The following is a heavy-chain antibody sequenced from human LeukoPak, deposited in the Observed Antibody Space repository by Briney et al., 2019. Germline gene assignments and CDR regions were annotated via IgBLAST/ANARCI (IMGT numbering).Heavy chain of an antibody. V-gene: IGHV3-30*18. J-gene: IGHJ4*02. D-gene: IGHD3-22*01. CDR2: ISYDGSNK. Sequence: GGSLRLSCAAPGFTFSSYGMHWVRQAPGKGLEWVAVISYDGSNKYYADSVKGRFTISRDNSKNTLYLQMNSLRAEDTAVYYCAKGNAYYYDSSGYYPFDYWGQGTLVTVSS. CDR3: AKGNAYYYDSSGYYPFDY. CDR1: GFTFSSYG.